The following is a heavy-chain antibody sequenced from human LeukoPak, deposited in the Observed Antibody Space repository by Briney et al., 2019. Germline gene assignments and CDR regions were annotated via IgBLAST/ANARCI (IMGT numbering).Heavy chain of an antibody. CDR1: GYIFTDYF. CDR3: APSRHYQRFES. J-gene: IGHJ4*02. Sequence: ASVKVSCKTSGYIFTDYFMHWVRQAPGAGLEWVGRVDPADGETMYAEKFQDRVTITADTSTGTAYMGLSSLTSDDTAFYYCAPSRHYQRFESWGQGTLVTVSS. D-gene: IGHD3-3*01. CDR2: VDPADGET. V-gene: IGHV1-69-2*01.